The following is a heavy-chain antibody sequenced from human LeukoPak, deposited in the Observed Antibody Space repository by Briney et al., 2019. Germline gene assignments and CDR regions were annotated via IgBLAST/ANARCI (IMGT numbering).Heavy chain of an antibody. Sequence: LAGGSLRLSCAASGFTFSSYAMSWVRQAPGKGLEWVSAISGSGGSTYYADSVKGRFTISRDNSKNTLYLQMNSLRAEDTAVYYCAKDLELATMDAYWVQGTLVTVSS. V-gene: IGHV3-23*01. CDR2: ISGSGGST. CDR3: AKDLELATMDAY. J-gene: IGHJ4*02. D-gene: IGHD5-12*01. CDR1: GFTFSSYA.